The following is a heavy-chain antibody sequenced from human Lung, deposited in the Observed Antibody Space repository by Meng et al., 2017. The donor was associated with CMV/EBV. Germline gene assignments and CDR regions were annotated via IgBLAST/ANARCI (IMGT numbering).Heavy chain of an antibody. CDR2: INPSGGST. Sequence: ASXXVSXKASGYTFTSYYMHWVRQAPGQGLEWMGIINPSGGSTSYAQKFQGRVTMTRDTSTSTVYMELSSLRSEDTAVYYCARDLAAAGTGSGWDYYYYGMDVXGQGXTVTVSS. V-gene: IGHV1-46*01. J-gene: IGHJ6*02. D-gene: IGHD6-13*01. CDR3: ARDLAAAGTGSGWDYYYYGMDV. CDR1: GYTFTSYY.